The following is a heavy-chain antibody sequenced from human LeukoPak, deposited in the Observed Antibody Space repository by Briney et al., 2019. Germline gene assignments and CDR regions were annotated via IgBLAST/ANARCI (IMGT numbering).Heavy chain of an antibody. CDR3: ARARSGYDWDY. Sequence: SETLSLTCTVSGGSVSSGSYYWSWIRQPPGKGLEWIGYIYYSGSTNYNPSLKSRVTISVDTSKNQFSLKLSSVTAADTAVYYCARARSGYDWDYWGQGTLVTVSS. CDR2: IYYSGST. D-gene: IGHD5-12*01. CDR1: GGSVSSGSYY. V-gene: IGHV4-61*01. J-gene: IGHJ4*02.